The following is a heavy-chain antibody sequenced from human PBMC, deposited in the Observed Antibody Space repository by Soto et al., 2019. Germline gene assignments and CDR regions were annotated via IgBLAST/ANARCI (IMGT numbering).Heavy chain of an antibody. Sequence: SETLSLTCTVSGGSVSSGSYYWSWIRQPPGKGLEWIGYIYYSGSTNYNPSLKSRVTISVDTSKNQFSLKLSSVTAADTAVYYFSKFSWYEFPTPFDPWYPATLLTGFS. CDR2: IYYSGST. D-gene: IGHD6-13*01. V-gene: IGHV4-61*01. CDR3: SKFSWYEFPTPFDP. CDR1: GGSVSSGSYY. J-gene: IGHJ5*02.